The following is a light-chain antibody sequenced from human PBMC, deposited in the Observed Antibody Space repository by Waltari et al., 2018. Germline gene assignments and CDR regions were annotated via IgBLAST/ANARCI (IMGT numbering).Light chain of an antibody. Sequence: IVMTQSPDSLAVSLGQRATINCTPSPRVLYSPTNKNYLAWYQQKPGQSPKLLIFWASTRQSGVPDRFSGCGSGTEFTLTISSLQADDVAVYYCQQYYSTPPLTFGGGTKVEIK. CDR1: PRVLYSPTNKNY. CDR3: QQYYSTPPLT. V-gene: IGKV4-1*01. J-gene: IGKJ4*01. CDR2: WAS.